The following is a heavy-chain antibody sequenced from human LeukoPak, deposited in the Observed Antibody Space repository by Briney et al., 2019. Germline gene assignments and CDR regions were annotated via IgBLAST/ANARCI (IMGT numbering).Heavy chain of an antibody. V-gene: IGHV5-51*01. CDR3: ARRITLLNSPSGFDC. CDR1: GYRFTNYW. CDR2: IYPGDSDT. Sequence: PGESLKISCKGSGYRFTNYWIGWVRQMPGKGLEWMGIIYPGDSDTRYSPSFQGQVTISADKSISTAYLQWSSLKASDTAIYYCARRITLLNSPSGFDCWGQGTLVTVSS. J-gene: IGHJ4*02. D-gene: IGHD3-10*01.